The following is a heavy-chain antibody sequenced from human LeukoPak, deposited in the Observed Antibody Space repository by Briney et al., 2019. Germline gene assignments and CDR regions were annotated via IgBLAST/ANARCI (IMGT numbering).Heavy chain of an antibody. CDR3: AIPPHYYASGSYYKRSRVLRY. CDR2: IYYSGST. J-gene: IGHJ4*02. Sequence: SETLSLTCTVSGGSISSSSYYWGWIRQPPGKGLEWIGSIYYSGSTYYNPSLKSRVTISVDTSKNQFSLKLSSVTAADTAVYYCAIPPHYYASGSYYKRSRVLRYWGQGTLVTVSS. CDR1: GGSISSSSYY. V-gene: IGHV4-39*07. D-gene: IGHD3-10*01.